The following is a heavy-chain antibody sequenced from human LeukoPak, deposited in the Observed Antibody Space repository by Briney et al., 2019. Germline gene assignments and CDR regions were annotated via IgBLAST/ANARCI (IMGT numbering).Heavy chain of an antibody. CDR2: VRYDGSYK. Sequence: GGSLRLSCAASGFTFNNYGMHWVRQAPGKGLEWVAFVRYDGSYKYYADSVKGRFTISRDNPKNTLYLQMNSLRPEDTAVYYCAKTIVLMIYSTPAALDIWGQGTMVTVSS. CDR3: AKTIVLMIYSTPAALDI. D-gene: IGHD2-8*01. V-gene: IGHV3-30*02. J-gene: IGHJ3*02. CDR1: GFTFNNYG.